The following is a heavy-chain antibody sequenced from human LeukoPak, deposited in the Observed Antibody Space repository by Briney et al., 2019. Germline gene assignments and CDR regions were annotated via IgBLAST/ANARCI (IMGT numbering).Heavy chain of an antibody. CDR2: INPNSGGT. V-gene: IGHV1-2*02. CDR3: ARDLYYDCVWGSYAPGE. J-gene: IGHJ4*02. CDR1: GYTFTGYY. D-gene: IGHD3-16*01. Sequence: ASVKVSCKASGYTFTGYYMHWVRQAPGQGLEWMGWINPNSGGTNYAQKFQGRVTMTRDTSISTAYMELSRLRSDDTAVYYCARDLYYDCVWGSYAPGEWGQGTLVTVSS.